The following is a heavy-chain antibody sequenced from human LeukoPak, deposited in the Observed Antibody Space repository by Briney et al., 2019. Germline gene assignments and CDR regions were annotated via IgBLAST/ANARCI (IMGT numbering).Heavy chain of an antibody. CDR3: ARTSGSYRPIDY. CDR2: INNSGST. J-gene: IGHJ4*02. D-gene: IGHD1-26*01. V-gene: IGHV4-34*01. Sequence: SETLSLTCAVYGGSFSGYCWSWIRQPPGKGLEWIGEINNSGSTNYNPSLKSRVTISVDTSKNQFSLKLSSVTAADTAVYYCARTSGSYRPIDYWGQGTLVTVSS. CDR1: GGSFSGYC.